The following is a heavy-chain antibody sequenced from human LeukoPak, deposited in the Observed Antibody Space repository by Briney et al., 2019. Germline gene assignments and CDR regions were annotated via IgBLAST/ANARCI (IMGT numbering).Heavy chain of an antibody. Sequence: SGTLSLTCAVSGGSINNDIWWSWVRQPPGEGLEWIGEIHPSGLTSYKPSLKSRVTISLDKSSNQFSLRLNSVTAADTAVYYCARDGSLVGAITDAFDIWGQGTMVTVSS. CDR2: IHPSGLT. V-gene: IGHV4-4*02. CDR1: GGSINNDIW. CDR3: ARDGSLVGAITDAFDI. J-gene: IGHJ3*02. D-gene: IGHD1-26*01.